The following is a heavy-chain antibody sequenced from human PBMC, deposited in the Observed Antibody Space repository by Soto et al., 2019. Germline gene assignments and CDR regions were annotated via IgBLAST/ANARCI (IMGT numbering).Heavy chain of an antibody. Sequence: GGSLRLSCAASGFTFSSYAMSWVRQAPGKGLEWVSAISGSGGSTYYADSVKGRFTISRDNSKNTLYLQMNSLRAEDTAVYYCAKLLAAAGTFGWFDPWGQGTLVTVSS. D-gene: IGHD6-13*01. J-gene: IGHJ5*02. V-gene: IGHV3-23*01. CDR1: GFTFSSYA. CDR2: ISGSGGST. CDR3: AKLLAAAGTFGWFDP.